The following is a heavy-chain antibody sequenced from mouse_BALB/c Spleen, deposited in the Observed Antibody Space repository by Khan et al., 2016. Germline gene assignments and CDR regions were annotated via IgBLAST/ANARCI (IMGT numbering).Heavy chain of an antibody. D-gene: IGHD2-1*01. CDR3: SSMVTTYCFGY. J-gene: IGHJ2*01. Sequence: VQLQESGPSLVKPSQTLSLTCSVTGDSITSGYWNWIRTFPGNQLEYMGYISYSGSIYYNPSLKSQISLTRVTSKNQYYLQLNSVTTEDTATYYCSSMVTTYCFGYWGQGTTLTGSS. CDR1: GDSITSGY. CDR2: ISYSGSI. V-gene: IGHV3-8*02.